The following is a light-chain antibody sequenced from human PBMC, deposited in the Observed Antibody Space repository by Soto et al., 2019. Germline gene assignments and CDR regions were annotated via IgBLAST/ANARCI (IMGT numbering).Light chain of an antibody. V-gene: IGKV1-6*01. J-gene: IGKJ2*01. Sequence: AIQMTQSPTSLSASVGDRVIITCRASQDIRVDVGWHQQRPGQAPKLLIYAASTLHTGVPSTFTGSGSGTEFTLTINDLQPEDVATYFCLQDYDFPYTFGQGTKLEI. CDR1: QDIRVD. CDR2: AAS. CDR3: LQDYDFPYT.